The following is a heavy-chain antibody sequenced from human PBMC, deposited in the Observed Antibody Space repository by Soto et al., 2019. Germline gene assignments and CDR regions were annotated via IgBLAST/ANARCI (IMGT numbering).Heavy chain of an antibody. CDR3: VHPRSTVQIPPT. D-gene: IGHD4-17*01. J-gene: IGHJ5*02. CDR2: ISSNGDST. V-gene: IGHV3-64D*06. CDR1: GFTLSMFS. Sequence: PGGSLRLSCSASGFTLSMFSMHWVRQAPGKGLEYVSGISSNGDSTYYADSVKGRFTISRDNSKNTLYLQMSSLRAVDTAVYYCVHPRSTVQIPPTWGQGTLVTVSS.